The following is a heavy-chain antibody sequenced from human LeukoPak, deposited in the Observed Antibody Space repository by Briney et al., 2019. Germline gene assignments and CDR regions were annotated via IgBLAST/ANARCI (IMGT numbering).Heavy chain of an antibody. Sequence: ASVKVSCKASGYTFTSYDINWVRQATGQGLEWMGWMNPNSGNTGYAHKFQGRVTMTRNTSISTAYMELSSLRSEDTAVYYCARVKQQLGGDYYFDYWGQGTLVTVSS. CDR1: GYTFTSYD. CDR2: MNPNSGNT. D-gene: IGHD6-13*01. V-gene: IGHV1-8*01. J-gene: IGHJ4*02. CDR3: ARVKQQLGGDYYFDY.